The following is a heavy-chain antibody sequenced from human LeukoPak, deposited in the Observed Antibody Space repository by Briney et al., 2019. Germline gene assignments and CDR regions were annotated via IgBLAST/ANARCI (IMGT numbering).Heavy chain of an antibody. CDR2: ISGSGGST. CDR1: GFTFSSYG. V-gene: IGHV3-23*01. J-gene: IGHJ4*02. D-gene: IGHD3-9*01. CDR3: AGGDYDILTGYAPLDY. Sequence: GGSLRLSCVASGFTFSSYGMSWVRQAPGKGLEWVSAISGSGGSTYYADSVKGRFTISRDNSKNTLYLQMNSLRAEDTAVYYCAGGDYDILTGYAPLDYWGQGTLVTVSS.